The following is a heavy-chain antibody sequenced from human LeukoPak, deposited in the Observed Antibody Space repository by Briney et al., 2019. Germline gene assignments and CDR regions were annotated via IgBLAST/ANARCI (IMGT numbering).Heavy chain of an antibody. J-gene: IGHJ4*02. CDR1: GFTFSSYE. V-gene: IGHV3-48*03. Sequence: GGSLRLSCAASGFTFSSYEFNWVRQAPGKGLEWVSYISSGGDIIYYADSMRGRFTVSRDDAKNSLYLQMNSLRAEDTAVYYCARETASCGGDCFDYWGRGTLVTVSS. CDR3: ARETASCGGDCFDY. CDR2: ISSGGDII. D-gene: IGHD2-21*01.